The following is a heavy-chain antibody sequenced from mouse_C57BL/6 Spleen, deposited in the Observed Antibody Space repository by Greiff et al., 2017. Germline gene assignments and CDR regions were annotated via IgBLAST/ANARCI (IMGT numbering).Heavy chain of an antibody. CDR2: ISYDGSN. CDR1: GYSITSGYY. V-gene: IGHV3-6*01. D-gene: IGHD2-5*01. Sequence: EVKLQESGPGLVKPSQSLSLTCSVTGYSITSGYYWNWIRQFPGNKLEWMGYISYDGSNNYNPSLKNRISITRDTSKNQFFLKLNSVTTEDTATYYCARGAYYSNYVAWFAYWGQGTLVTVSA. CDR3: ARGAYYSNYVAWFAY. J-gene: IGHJ3*01.